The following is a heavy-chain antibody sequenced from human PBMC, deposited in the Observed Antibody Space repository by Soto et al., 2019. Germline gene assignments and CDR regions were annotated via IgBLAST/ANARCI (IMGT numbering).Heavy chain of an antibody. CDR3: ARSYSGGDAYFDY. D-gene: IGHD2-21*02. CDR2: IYQSGST. CDR1: GGSISSGGYA. V-gene: IGHV4-30-2*01. J-gene: IGHJ4*02. Sequence: TLSLTCAVSGGSISSGGYAWAWIRQPPGKGLEWVGYIYQSGSTYYNPSLKSRVTIAADRSKNQFSLSLASVTAADTAVYYCARSYSGGDAYFDYWGQGTVVTVSS.